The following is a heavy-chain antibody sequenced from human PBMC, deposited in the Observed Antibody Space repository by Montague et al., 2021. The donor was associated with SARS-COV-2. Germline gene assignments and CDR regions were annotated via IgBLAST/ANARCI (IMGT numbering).Heavy chain of an antibody. CDR2: INHSGST. D-gene: IGHD3-10*01. Sequence: SETLSLTCAVYGGSFSGYYWSWIRQPPGKGLEWIGGINHSGSTNYNPSLKGRVTISVDTSKNQFSLKLSSVTAADTAVYYCARVRYYGSGTSLGMDVWGQGTTVTVSS. CDR3: ARVRYYGSGTSLGMDV. CDR1: GGSFSGYY. V-gene: IGHV4-34*01. J-gene: IGHJ6*02.